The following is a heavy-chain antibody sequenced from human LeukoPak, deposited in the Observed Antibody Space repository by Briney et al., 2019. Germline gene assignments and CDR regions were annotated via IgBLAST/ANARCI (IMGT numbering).Heavy chain of an antibody. CDR1: GFTFSSYN. CDR3: ARSPTFRGWFDP. D-gene: IGHD2/OR15-2a*01. CDR2: ISIGTSFI. J-gene: IGHJ5*02. V-gene: IGHV3-21*01. Sequence: GGSLRLSCAASGFTFSSYNMNWVRQAPGKGLEWVAYISIGTSFIHYADSVKGRFTISRDNAKNSLYLQVNSLRAEDTAVYYCARSPTFRGWFDPWGQGTLVTVSS.